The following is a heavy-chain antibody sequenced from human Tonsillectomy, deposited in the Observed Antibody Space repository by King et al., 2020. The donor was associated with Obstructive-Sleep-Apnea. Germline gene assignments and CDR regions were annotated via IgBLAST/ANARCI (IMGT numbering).Heavy chain of an antibody. CDR1: GGSISSYY. Sequence: VQLQESGPGLVKPSETLSLTCTVSGGSISSYYWSWIRQPPGKGLEWIGYIYYSGSTNYNPSLKSRVTISVDTSKNQFSLKLSSVTAADMAVYYCARESGLAIVGATRYFQHWGQGTLVTVSS. D-gene: IGHD1-26*01. V-gene: IGHV4-59*01. J-gene: IGHJ1*01. CDR2: IYYSGST. CDR3: ARESGLAIVGATRYFQH.